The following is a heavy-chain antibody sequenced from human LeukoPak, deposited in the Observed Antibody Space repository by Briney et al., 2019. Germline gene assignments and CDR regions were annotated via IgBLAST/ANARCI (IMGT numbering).Heavy chain of an antibody. CDR3: ATRRYSGSPNYFDP. CDR1: GYSFSTYW. V-gene: IGHV5-51*01. D-gene: IGHD1-26*01. Sequence: GESLKISCKGSGYSFSTYWIGWVRQMPGKDLEWMGIIYPGDSDTRYSPSFQGQVTISADKSISTAYLQWSSLKASDTAIYYCATRRYSGSPNYFDPWGQGTLVTVSS. CDR2: IYPGDSDT. J-gene: IGHJ5*02.